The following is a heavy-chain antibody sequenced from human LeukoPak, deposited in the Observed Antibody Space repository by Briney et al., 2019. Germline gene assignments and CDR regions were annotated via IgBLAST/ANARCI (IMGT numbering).Heavy chain of an antibody. V-gene: IGHV4-4*07. D-gene: IGHD5-24*01. Sequence: SETLSLTCTVSGGSISSYYWSWIRQPAGKGLEWIGRIYTSGSTNYNPSLKSRVTMSVDTSKNQFSLKLSSVTAADTAVYYCARFGADRWLQDYDVFDIWGQGTMVTVSS. CDR3: ARFGADRWLQDYDVFDI. CDR1: GGSISSYY. CDR2: IYTSGST. J-gene: IGHJ3*02.